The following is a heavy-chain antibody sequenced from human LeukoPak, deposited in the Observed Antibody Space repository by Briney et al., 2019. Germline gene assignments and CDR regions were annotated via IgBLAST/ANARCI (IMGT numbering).Heavy chain of an antibody. CDR1: GYTFTSYG. V-gene: IGHV1-69*13. Sequence: SVKVSCKASGYTFTSYGISWVRQAPGQGLEWMGRIIPIFGTANYAQKFQGRVTITADESTSTAYMELSSLRSEDTAVYYCAQGGIDAFDIWGQGTMVTVSS. CDR2: IIPIFGTA. CDR3: AQGGIDAFDI. D-gene: IGHD3-16*01. J-gene: IGHJ3*02.